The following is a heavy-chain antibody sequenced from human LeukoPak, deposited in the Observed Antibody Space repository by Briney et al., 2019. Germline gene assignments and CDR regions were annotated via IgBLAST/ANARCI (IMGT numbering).Heavy chain of an antibody. V-gene: IGHV4-61*01. J-gene: IGHJ4*02. CDR3: ARGRSYGFDFDS. CDR1: GVSFNTCCYY. CDR2: KYYSGST. Sequence: SETLSLTCDVSGVSFNTCCYYWTWIRQPPGKGLEWIGYKYYSGSTRYNSSLRSRLTISLDTSKNQFSLRLTSVPPAHTAVYYCARGRSYGFDFDSWGPGTLVIVSS. D-gene: IGHD5-18*01.